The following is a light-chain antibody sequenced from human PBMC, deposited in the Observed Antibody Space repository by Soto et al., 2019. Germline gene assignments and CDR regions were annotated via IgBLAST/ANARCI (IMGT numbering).Light chain of an antibody. CDR3: HPYGSSRT. CDR1: QSVRSSY. J-gene: IGKJ1*01. CDR2: GAS. Sequence: EIVLTQSPGTLYLSPGDRATLSCRACQSVRSSYLAWYQQKSGQAPRLRIYGASSRATGIPDRFSGSGSGTDFTLTITRLEPEDFAVYYCHPYGSSRTFGQGTKVDIK. V-gene: IGKV3-20*01.